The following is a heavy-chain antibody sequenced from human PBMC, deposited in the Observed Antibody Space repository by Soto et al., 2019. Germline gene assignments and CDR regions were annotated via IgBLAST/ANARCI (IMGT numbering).Heavy chain of an antibody. Sequence: QVQLVESGGGVVQPGKSLRLSCAASGFTFSSYGMHWVRQAPGKGLEWVALISYDGNNKYYGDSVKGRFTIFRDNSKNTLFLQMNSLRAEDTAVYFCAKHIEEVVYYYGMDVWGHGTTVTVSS. J-gene: IGHJ6*02. CDR1: GFTFSSYG. V-gene: IGHV3-30*18. CDR2: ISYDGNNK. D-gene: IGHD5-12*01. CDR3: AKHIEEVVYYYGMDV.